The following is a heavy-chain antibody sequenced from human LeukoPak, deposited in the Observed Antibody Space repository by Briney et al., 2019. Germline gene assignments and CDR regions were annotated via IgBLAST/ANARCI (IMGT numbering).Heavy chain of an antibody. CDR3: AKDGLACSGGSCYFDY. V-gene: IGHV3-30*02. D-gene: IGHD2-15*01. CDR1: GFTFSSYA. J-gene: IGHJ4*02. CDR2: IRYDGSNK. Sequence: GGSLRLSCAASGFTFSSYAMSWVRQAPGKGLEWVAFIRYDGSNKYYAGSVKGRFTISRDNSKNTLYLQMNSLRAEDTAVYYCAKDGLACSGGSCYFDYWGQGTLVTVSS.